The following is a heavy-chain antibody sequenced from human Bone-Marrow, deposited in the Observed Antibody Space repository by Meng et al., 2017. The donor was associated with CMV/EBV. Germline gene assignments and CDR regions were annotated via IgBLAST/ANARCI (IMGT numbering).Heavy chain of an antibody. Sequence: GESLKISCAASGFTFSSYEMNWVRQAPGKGLEWVSYISSSGSTIYYADSVKGRFTISRDNAKNSLYLQMNSLRAEDTAVYYCARREVRFLEWLSPPRGGRDVWGQGTTVTVSS. V-gene: IGHV3-48*03. J-gene: IGHJ6*02. CDR1: GFTFSSYE. CDR3: ARREVRFLEWLSPPRGGRDV. D-gene: IGHD3-3*01. CDR2: ISSSGSTI.